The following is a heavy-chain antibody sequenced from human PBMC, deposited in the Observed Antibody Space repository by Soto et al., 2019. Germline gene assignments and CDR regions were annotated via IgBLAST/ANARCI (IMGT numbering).Heavy chain of an antibody. Sequence: EASVKVSCKASGYTFTSYYMPWVRQAPGQGLEWMGIINPSGGSTSYAQKFQGRVTMTRDTSTSTVYMELSSLRSEDTDVYYCARGMVRGVRYYGMDVWGQATTVTSP. CDR3: ARGMVRGVRYYGMDV. J-gene: IGHJ6*02. V-gene: IGHV1-46*01. CDR1: GYTFTSYY. CDR2: INPSGGST. D-gene: IGHD3-10*01.